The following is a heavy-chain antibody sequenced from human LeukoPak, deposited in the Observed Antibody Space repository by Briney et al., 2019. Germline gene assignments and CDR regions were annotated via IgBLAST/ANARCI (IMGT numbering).Heavy chain of an antibody. CDR1: GDSVTNHY. Sequence: SETLSLTCIVSGDSVTNHYWSLIRQPPGKGLEWIGYIYYSGSINYNPSLKSRVTISVDTSRNQFSMKLNSVTATSTAVYYWAGSGGLGNQGAVLDYWGQGTLVTVSS. D-gene: IGHD3-10*01. J-gene: IGHJ4*02. CDR2: IYYSGSI. V-gene: IGHV4-59*02. CDR3: AGSGGLGNQGAVLDY.